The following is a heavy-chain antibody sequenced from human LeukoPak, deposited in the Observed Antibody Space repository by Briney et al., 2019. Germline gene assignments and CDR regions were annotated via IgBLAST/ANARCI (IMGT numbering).Heavy chain of an antibody. Sequence: HPGGSLRLSCAASGFTFSSHAMSWVRQAPGKGLEWVSSISDSGSNTYYADSERGRFTISRDNSKNTLYLQMNSLRAEDTALYYCARGMYKKYYFDYWGQGTLVTVSS. CDR3: ARGMYKKYYFDY. CDR1: GFTFSSHA. J-gene: IGHJ4*02. CDR2: ISDSGSNT. V-gene: IGHV3-23*01. D-gene: IGHD1-14*01.